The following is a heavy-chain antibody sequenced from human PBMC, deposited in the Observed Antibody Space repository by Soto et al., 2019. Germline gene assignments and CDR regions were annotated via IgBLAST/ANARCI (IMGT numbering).Heavy chain of an antibody. D-gene: IGHD2-21*02. CDR3: VRTAREGAVAPHWFDR. Sequence: SETLSLTCTVSGASIRSTDYYWSWIRQAPGKGLEWIGYVYYTGSTYYNPSLMSRLTVSVDTSKNQFSLKLTSVTAAETAVYYCVRTAREGAVAPHWFDRWGQGTQVTVSS. V-gene: IGHV4-30-4*01. CDR1: GASIRSTDYY. J-gene: IGHJ5*02. CDR2: VYYTGST.